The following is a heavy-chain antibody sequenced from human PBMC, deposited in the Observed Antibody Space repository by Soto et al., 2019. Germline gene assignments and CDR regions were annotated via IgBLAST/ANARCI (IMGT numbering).Heavy chain of an antibody. CDR1: GGTLSDHG. CDR3: ARGVYGSGNYYTGPSAFDI. Sequence: QVQLEQSGAEVKKPGCSVKVSRKASGGTLSDHGVAWLRQAPGQGLEWMGGTIPVFNTAKYAQKFQGRVTVTADKFTNIAYMELSSLRSEDTAFYFCARGVYGSGNYYTGPSAFDIWGQGTMVIVSS. J-gene: IGHJ3*02. V-gene: IGHV1-69*06. D-gene: IGHD3-10*01. CDR2: TIPVFNTA.